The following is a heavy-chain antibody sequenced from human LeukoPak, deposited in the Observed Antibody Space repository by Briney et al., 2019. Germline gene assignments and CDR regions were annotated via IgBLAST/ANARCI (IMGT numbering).Heavy chain of an antibody. CDR1: GFTFRRYA. CDR2: SSDDGGSA. D-gene: IGHD3-10*01. V-gene: IGHV3-23*01. J-gene: IGHJ6*03. Sequence: PGGSLRLSCAGYGFTFRRYAMSWVRQAPGKGLEWVASSSDDGGSAYYADSVKGRFTISRDNSKNTLYLQMNSLRAEDTAVYYCARAPRSGIRVAYYYYMDVWGKGTTVTVSS. CDR3: ARAPRSGIRVAYYYYMDV.